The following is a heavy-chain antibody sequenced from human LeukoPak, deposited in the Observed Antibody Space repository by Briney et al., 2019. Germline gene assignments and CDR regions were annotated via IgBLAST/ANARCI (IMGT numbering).Heavy chain of an antibody. V-gene: IGHV3-30*04. CDR1: GFTFSSYA. D-gene: IGHD3-3*01. CDR2: ISYDGSNK. J-gene: IGHJ4*02. Sequence: GGSLRLSCAASGFTFSSYAMHWVRQAPGKGLEWVAVISYDGSNKYYADSVKGRFTISRDNSKNTLYLQMNSLRAEDTAVYYCARGRPRNYDFWSGTYFDYWGQGTLVTVSS. CDR3: ARGRPRNYDFWSGTYFDY.